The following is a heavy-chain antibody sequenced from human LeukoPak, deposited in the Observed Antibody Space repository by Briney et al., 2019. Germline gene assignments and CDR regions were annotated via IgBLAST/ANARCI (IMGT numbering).Heavy chain of an antibody. CDR1: RFTFSSYG. CDR3: AVVAAPLDAFDI. D-gene: IGHD2-15*01. CDR2: ISYDGSNK. J-gene: IGHJ3*02. Sequence: GGSLRLSCAASRFTFSSYGMHWVRQAPGKGLEWVAVISYDGSNKYYADSVKGRFTISRDNSKNTLYLQMNSLRAEDTAVYYCAVVAAPLDAFDIWGQGTMVTVSS. V-gene: IGHV3-30*03.